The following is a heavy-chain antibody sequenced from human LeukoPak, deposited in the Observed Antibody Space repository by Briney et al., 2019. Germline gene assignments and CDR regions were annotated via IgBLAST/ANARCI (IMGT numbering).Heavy chain of an antibody. Sequence: PSETLSLTCAVYGGSFSGYYWNWIRQPPGKGLEWIGEVYHSGSTNYNPSLKSRVTISVDTSENQFSLKLSSVTAADTAVYYCARDSSGYYPYYYGMDVWGQGTTVTVSS. D-gene: IGHD3-22*01. V-gene: IGHV4-34*01. J-gene: IGHJ6*02. CDR1: GGSFSGYY. CDR3: ARDSSGYYPYYYGMDV. CDR2: VYHSGST.